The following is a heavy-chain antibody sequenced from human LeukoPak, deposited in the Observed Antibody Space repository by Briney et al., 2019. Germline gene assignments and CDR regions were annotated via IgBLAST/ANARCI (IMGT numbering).Heavy chain of an antibody. J-gene: IGHJ6*03. CDR2: ISGSGGST. D-gene: IGHD1-1*01. CDR1: GFTFSNYG. Sequence: GGSLRLSCAASGFTFSNYGMSWVRQAPGKGLEWVSAISGSGGSTYYADSVKGRFTISRDNTKNSLYLQMNSLRAEDTAIYFCAREGTGRYYYYYYMDVWGKGTTVTISS. CDR3: AREGTGRYYYYYYMDV. V-gene: IGHV3-23*01.